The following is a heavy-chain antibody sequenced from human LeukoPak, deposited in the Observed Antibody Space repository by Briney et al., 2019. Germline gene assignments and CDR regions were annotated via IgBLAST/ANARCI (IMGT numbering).Heavy chain of an antibody. CDR1: GFTFSSYAM. CDR2: IHYSGST. CDR3: ARDSRYNEYYYYGMDV. V-gene: IGHV4-4*02. J-gene: IGHJ6*02. Sequence: GSLRLSCAASGFTFSSYAMSWVRQSPGKGLEWIGEIHYSGSTNYNPSHKSRVTISVDKSKSQFSLNLSSVTAADTAVYYCARDSRYNEYYYYGMDVWGQGTTVTVS. D-gene: IGHD2/OR15-2a*01.